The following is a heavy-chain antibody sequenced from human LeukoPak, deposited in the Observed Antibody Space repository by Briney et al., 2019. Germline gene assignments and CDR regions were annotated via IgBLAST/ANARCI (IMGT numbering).Heavy chain of an antibody. V-gene: IGHV3-53*01. CDR3: ARSPPADY. CDR2: IYSGGST. J-gene: IGHJ4*02. Sequence: GSLRLSCAASGFTVSSNYMSWVRQAPGKGLEWASVIYSGGSTYYADSVKGRFTISRDNSKNTLYLQMNSLRAEDTAVYYCARSPPADYWGQGTLVTVSS. CDR1: GFTVSSNY.